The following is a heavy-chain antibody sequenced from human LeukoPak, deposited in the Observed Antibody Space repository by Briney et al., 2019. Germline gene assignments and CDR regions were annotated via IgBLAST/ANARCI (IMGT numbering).Heavy chain of an antibody. CDR2: VSYSGST. J-gene: IGHJ4*02. CDR3: ARDRGYFDSALGYFDY. D-gene: IGHD3-22*01. V-gene: IGHV4-39*07. Sequence: SETLSLTCTVSGGSVNSGTYYWSWIRQPPGKGLEWIGSVSYSGSTYYSPSLKSRVTISEDTSKNRFSLKLSSVTAADTAVYYCARDRGYFDSALGYFDYWGQGTLVTVSS. CDR1: GGSVNSGTYY.